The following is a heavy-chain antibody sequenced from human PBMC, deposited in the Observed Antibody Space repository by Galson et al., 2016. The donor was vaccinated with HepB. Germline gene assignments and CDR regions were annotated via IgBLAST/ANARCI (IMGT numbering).Heavy chain of an antibody. CDR1: GFNFRNYA. CDR2: ISGSGDST. Sequence: SLRLSCAASGFNFRNYAMSWVRQAPGKGPEWVSAISGSGDSTYYAAPVRGRFIISRDSSKNTLYLQMNRLRAEDTAVYHCAKGVLVWFGDTSGYFDFWGQGNLVTVLS. V-gene: IGHV3-23*01. D-gene: IGHD3-10*01. J-gene: IGHJ4*02. CDR3: AKGVLVWFGDTSGYFDF.